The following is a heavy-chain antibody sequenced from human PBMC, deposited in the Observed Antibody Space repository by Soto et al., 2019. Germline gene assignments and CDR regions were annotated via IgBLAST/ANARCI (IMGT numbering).Heavy chain of an antibody. J-gene: IGHJ3*02. CDR3: AKDLGDYGDDAFDN. D-gene: IGHD4-17*01. CDR1: GFTFSSYG. V-gene: IGHV3-30*18. Sequence: QVQLVESGGGVVQPGRSLRLSCAASGFTFSSYGMHWVRQAPGKGLEWVAVISYDGSNKYYADSVKGRFTISRDNSKNTLYLLMNSLSGEDTAVYYCAKDLGDYGDDAFDNWGQGTMVTVSS. CDR2: ISYDGSNK.